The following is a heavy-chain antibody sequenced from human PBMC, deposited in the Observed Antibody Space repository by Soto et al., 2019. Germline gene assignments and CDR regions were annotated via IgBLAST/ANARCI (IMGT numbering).Heavy chain of an antibody. J-gene: IGHJ2*01. CDR1: GGSISSSPYY. D-gene: IGHD4-17*01. Sequence: QLQLQESGPGLVKPSETLSLTCTVSGGSISSSPYYWGWIRQPPGKGLEWIGTIYYRGTTYYNPSLKSRVTISVDTSKNQFSLKLSSVTAADTAVFYCARQILSTVTNRYFDLWGRGTLVTVSS. V-gene: IGHV4-39*01. CDR2: IYYRGTT. CDR3: ARQILSTVTNRYFDL.